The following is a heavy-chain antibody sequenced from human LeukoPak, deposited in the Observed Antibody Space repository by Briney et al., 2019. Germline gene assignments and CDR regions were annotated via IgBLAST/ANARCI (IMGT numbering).Heavy chain of an antibody. V-gene: IGHV4-38-2*01. Sequence: SETLSLTCAVSGYSISSGYYWGWIRQPPGKGLEWIGSIYHSGSTYYNPSLKSRVTISVDTSKNQFSLKLSSVTAADTAVYYCAGILPGEDDAFDIWGQGTMVTV. CDR3: AGILPGEDDAFDI. CDR1: GYSISSGYY. J-gene: IGHJ3*02. D-gene: IGHD3-10*01. CDR2: IYHSGST.